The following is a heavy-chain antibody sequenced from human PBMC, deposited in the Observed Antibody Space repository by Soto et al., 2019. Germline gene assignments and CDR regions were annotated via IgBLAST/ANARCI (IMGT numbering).Heavy chain of an antibody. Sequence: DVQLLESGGGLVQPEGSLRLSCAASGFTFSSYAMGWVRQGPGKGLEWVAGVRIGGSTDYADSVRGRFTISRDNSKNTRTLQMNSLTAEDTAVDFCAKRRGAGGHFDYWGQGDLVTVSS. CDR2: VRIGGST. D-gene: IGHD2-15*01. CDR1: GFTFSSYA. CDR3: AKRRGAGGHFDY. V-gene: IGHV3-23*01. J-gene: IGHJ4*02.